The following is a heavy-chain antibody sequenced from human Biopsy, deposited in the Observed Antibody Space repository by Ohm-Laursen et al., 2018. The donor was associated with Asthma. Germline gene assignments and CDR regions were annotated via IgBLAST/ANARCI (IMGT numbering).Heavy chain of an antibody. CDR2: ISKDASTQ. Sequence: SLRLSCAASGFSFSHFAIHWVRQAPGKGLEWVGVISKDASTQDYADSVKGRFTMARDNSENTLDLQMNSLREEDTAVYYCVRDGTDDAFDIWGQGTVVSVSS. D-gene: IGHD1-1*01. J-gene: IGHJ3*02. V-gene: IGHV3-30*01. CDR1: GFSFSHFA. CDR3: VRDGTDDAFDI.